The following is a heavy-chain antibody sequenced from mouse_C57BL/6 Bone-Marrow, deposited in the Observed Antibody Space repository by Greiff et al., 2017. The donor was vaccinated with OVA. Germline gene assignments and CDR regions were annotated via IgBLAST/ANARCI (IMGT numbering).Heavy chain of an antibody. CDR3: ARGREILAY. CDR1: GYTFTSYW. J-gene: IGHJ3*01. V-gene: IGHV1-69*01. Sequence: VQLQEPGAELVMPGASVKLSCKASGYTFTSYWMHWVKQRPGQGLEWIGEIDPSDSYTTYNQKFKGKSTLTVDKSSSTAYMQLSSLTSEDSAVYYCARGREILAYWGQGTLVTVSA. CDR2: IDPSDSYT.